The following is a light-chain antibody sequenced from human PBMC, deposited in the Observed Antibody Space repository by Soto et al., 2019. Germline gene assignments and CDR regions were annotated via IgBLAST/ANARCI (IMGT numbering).Light chain of an antibody. CDR1: QSISNH. CDR3: QQRYSTAIT. V-gene: IGKV1-39*01. Sequence: DIQITQSPSTLAAAVEDRVLILCRASQSISNHLNWYQQKPGKAPKLLIFAASSLQSGVPSRFSGSRSGPDFTLTISSLQPEDYATYYCQQRYSTAITFGQGTRLEIK. J-gene: IGKJ5*01. CDR2: AAS.